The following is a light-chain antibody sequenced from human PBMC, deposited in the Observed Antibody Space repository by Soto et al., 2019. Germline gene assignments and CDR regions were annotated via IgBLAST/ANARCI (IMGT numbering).Light chain of an antibody. V-gene: IGKV3-20*01. CDR2: TTS. Sequence: EIVLTQSPATLSLSPGERATLSCTASQSVTSSCLACYQRKPGQAPRLLIHTTSTRATDIPDRFSGSGSGTDFTLTISRLQPEYFAVYYCQQCGGSPLFSFGPGTRVDI. CDR1: QSVTSSC. J-gene: IGKJ3*01. CDR3: QQCGGSPLFS.